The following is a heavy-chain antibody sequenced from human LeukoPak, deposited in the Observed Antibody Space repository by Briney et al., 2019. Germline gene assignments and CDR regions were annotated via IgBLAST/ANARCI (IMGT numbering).Heavy chain of an antibody. CDR3: ASSGYYVRGAFDI. V-gene: IGHV3-11*01. CDR1: GFPFSDYY. D-gene: IGHD3-22*01. J-gene: IGHJ3*02. CDR2: ISSSGSTI. Sequence: GSLRLSCAASGFPFSDYYMSWIRPAPGKGLEWVSYISSSGSTIYYADSVKGRFTISRDNAKNSLYLQMNSLRAEDTAVSYCASSGYYVRGAFDIWGQGTMVTVSS.